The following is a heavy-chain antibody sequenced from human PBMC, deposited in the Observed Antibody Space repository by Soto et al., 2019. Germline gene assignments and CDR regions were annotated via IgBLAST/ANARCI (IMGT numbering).Heavy chain of an antibody. CDR3: AKDRCGPTCLSDIDY. CDR1: GFTFDSSG. J-gene: IGHJ4*02. D-gene: IGHD2-21*01. Sequence: GGSLRLSCAASGFTFDSSGMNWVRQAPGKGLEWVSSIRASTGDTYHADSVKGRFTISRDKSKNTLFLQMNSLRAEDTAVYYCAKDRCGPTCLSDIDYWGQGAMVTVSS. CDR2: IRASTGDT. V-gene: IGHV3-23*01.